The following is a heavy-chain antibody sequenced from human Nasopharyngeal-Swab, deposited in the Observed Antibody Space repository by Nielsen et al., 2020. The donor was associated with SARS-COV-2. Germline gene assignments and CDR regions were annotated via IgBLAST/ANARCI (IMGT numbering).Heavy chain of an antibody. V-gene: IGHV3-74*01. CDR1: GFTFSSYW. Sequence: GGSLRLSCAASGFTFSSYWMHWVRQAPGKGLVWVSRINADGSYTSHADSVKGRFTISRDNSKNTLYLQMNSLRAEDTAVYYCARDRGELLGEYYFDYWGQGTLVTVSS. D-gene: IGHD1-26*01. CDR3: ARDRGELLGEYYFDY. CDR2: INADGSYT. J-gene: IGHJ4*02.